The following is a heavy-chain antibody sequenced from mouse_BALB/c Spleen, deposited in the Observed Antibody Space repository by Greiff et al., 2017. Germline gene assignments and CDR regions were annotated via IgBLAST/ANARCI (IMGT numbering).Heavy chain of an antibody. CDR3: ANLYGNYDHY. J-gene: IGHJ2*01. Sequence: EVKLVESGGDLVKPGGSLTLSCAASGFTFSSYGMSWVRQTPDKRLEWVATISSGGSYTYYPDSVKGRFTISRDTAKNTMYLQMSSLKSEDTAMYSCANLYGNYDHYWGQGTTLTVSS. D-gene: IGHD2-1*01. CDR2: ISSGGSYT. V-gene: IGHV5-6*01. CDR1: GFTFSSYG.